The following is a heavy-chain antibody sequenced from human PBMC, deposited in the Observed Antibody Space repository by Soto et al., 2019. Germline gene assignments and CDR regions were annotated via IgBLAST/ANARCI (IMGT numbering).Heavy chain of an antibody. J-gene: IGHJ6*03. V-gene: IGHV4-59*01. CDR2: IYYSGST. CDR3: ARGDCSGGTCYLGYYYMDV. D-gene: IGHD2-15*01. CDR1: GGSISSYY. Sequence: QVQLQESGPGLVKPSETLSLTCTVSGGSISSYYWSWIRQPPGKGLEWIGYIYYSGSTNYNPSIRSRVTISVDTSKNQFSLKMSSVTAADTAVYYCARGDCSGGTCYLGYYYMDVWGKGTTVTVSS.